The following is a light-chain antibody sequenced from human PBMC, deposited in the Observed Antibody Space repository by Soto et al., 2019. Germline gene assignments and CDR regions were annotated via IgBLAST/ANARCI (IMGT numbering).Light chain of an antibody. CDR1: SSDVGSYNL. V-gene: IGLV2-23*02. J-gene: IGLJ3*02. CDR2: EVS. CDR3: CSYAGSSTLV. Sequence: QTVVTQPASVSGSPGQSFTISCTGTSSDVGSYNLVSWYQQHPGKAPNLRIYEVSKRPSGVSNRFSGSKSGNTASLTISGLQAEDEADYYCCSYAGSSTLVCGVGTKLTVL.